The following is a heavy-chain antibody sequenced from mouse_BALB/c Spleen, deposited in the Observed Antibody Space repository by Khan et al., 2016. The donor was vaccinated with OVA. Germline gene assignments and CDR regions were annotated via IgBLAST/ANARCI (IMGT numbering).Heavy chain of an antibody. Sequence: VHVKQSGAELVRPGALVKLSCKASGFNIKDYYMHWVKQRPEQGLEWIGWIDPENGNTIYDPKFQGKASITADTSSNTAYLQLSSLTSEDTAGYCGAVRGRYYYAMDYWGQGTSVTVSS. CDR2: IDPENGNT. D-gene: IGHD3-2*02. CDR1: GFNIKDYY. V-gene: IGHV14-1*02. CDR3: AVRGRYYYAMDY. J-gene: IGHJ4*01.